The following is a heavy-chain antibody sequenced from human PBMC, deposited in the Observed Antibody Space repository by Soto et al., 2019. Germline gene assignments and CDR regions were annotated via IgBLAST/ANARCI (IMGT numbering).Heavy chain of an antibody. CDR1: GGSINSGGYC. V-gene: IGHV4-31*03. Sequence: QVQLQESGPGLVKPSQTVSLTCTVYGGSINSGGYCWSWIRQHPGKGLDWIGCISYGGSTSYNPSLKSRVTISVDTSKNQFSLKLTSVTAADTAVYYCSRGILVWGQGALITVSS. CDR2: ISYGGST. CDR3: SRGILV. D-gene: IGHD5-18*01. J-gene: IGHJ4*02.